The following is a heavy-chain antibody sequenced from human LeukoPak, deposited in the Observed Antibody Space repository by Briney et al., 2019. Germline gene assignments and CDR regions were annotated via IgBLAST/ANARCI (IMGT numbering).Heavy chain of an antibody. CDR3: ASGGDSSGWFTTYYFDY. V-gene: IGHV3-48*03. Sequence: QAGGSLRLSCAASGFTFSSYEMNWVRQAPGKGLEWVSYISSSGSTIYCADSVKGRFTISRDNAKNSLYLQMNSLRAEDTAVYYCASGGDSSGWFTTYYFDYWGQGTLVTVSS. D-gene: IGHD6-19*01. CDR2: ISSSGSTI. J-gene: IGHJ4*02. CDR1: GFTFSSYE.